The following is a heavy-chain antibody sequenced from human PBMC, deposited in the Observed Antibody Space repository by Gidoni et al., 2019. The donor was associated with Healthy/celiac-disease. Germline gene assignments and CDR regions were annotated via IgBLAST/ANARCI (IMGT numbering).Heavy chain of an antibody. J-gene: IGHJ5*02. Sequence: EVQLLESGGGLVQPGGSLSLSCAASGFTFSSYALSWVRQAPGQGLEWVSAISGSGGSTYYADSVKGRFTISRDNSKNTLYLKMNSLRAEDTAVYYCAKDLDPEGSSSWYPSPNWFDPWGQGTLVTVSS. CDR3: AKDLDPEGSSSWYPSPNWFDP. CDR2: ISGSGGST. D-gene: IGHD6-13*01. V-gene: IGHV3-23*01. CDR1: GFTFSSYA.